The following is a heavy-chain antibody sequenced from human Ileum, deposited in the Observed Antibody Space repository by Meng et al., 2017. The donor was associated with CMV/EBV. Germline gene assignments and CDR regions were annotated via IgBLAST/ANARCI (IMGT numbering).Heavy chain of an antibody. Sequence: QVPVQKWGARLLKPSETLSLMCAVQGSAFSDYYWTWIRQFPGKGLEWIGEINHRGNTNYNPSLKSRVTISIDTSRNQFSLKLTSVTATDKAVYYCARASPQRRFLSYWGQGTLVTVSS. V-gene: IGHV4-34*01. CDR3: ARASPQRRFLSY. CDR2: INHRGNT. J-gene: IGHJ4*02. D-gene: IGHD3-3*01. CDR1: GSAFSDYY.